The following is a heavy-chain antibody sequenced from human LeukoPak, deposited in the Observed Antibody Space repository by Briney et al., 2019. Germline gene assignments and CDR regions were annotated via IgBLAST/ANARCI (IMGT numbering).Heavy chain of an antibody. CDR1: GGSISSSSYY. V-gene: IGHV4-39*02. D-gene: IGHD1-26*01. CDR2: IYYSGST. J-gene: IGHJ5*02. Sequence: SETLSLTCTVSGGSISSSSYYWGWIRQPPGKGLEWIGSIYYSGSTCYNPSLKSRVTISVDTSKNQFSPKLSSVTAADTAVYYCAREWEVGATTRWFDPWGQGTLVTVSS. CDR3: AREWEVGATTRWFDP.